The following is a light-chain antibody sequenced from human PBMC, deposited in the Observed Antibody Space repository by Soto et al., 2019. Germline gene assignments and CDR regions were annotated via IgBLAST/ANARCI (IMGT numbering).Light chain of an antibody. V-gene: IGLV2-14*01. Sequence: QSVLTQPASVSGSPGQSITISCTGTSGDVGAYNYVSWYQQHPGKAPKLMIYEVSNRPSGVSNRLSGSKSVNTASLTISGLQAEDEADYYCTSYTRSSTYVFGTGTKLTVL. J-gene: IGLJ1*01. CDR3: TSYTRSSTYV. CDR2: EVS. CDR1: SGDVGAYNY.